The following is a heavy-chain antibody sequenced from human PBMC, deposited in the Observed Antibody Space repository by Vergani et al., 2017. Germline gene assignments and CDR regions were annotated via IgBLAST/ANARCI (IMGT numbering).Heavy chain of an antibody. V-gene: IGHV4-39*07. CDR3: ARVVGFYYYGSGSYYIRVAGGDYCYYMDV. D-gene: IGHD3-10*01. Sequence: QVQLQESGPGLVKPSETLSLTCTVSNDSVSNTFYYWGWIRQTPGKGLEWIGSIYYSGSTYYNPSLESRVTMSVDTSKSQFSLKLSAVTAADTAVYYCARVVGFYYYGSGSYYIRVAGGDYCYYMDVWGKGTTVTVSS. CDR1: NDSVSNTFYY. J-gene: IGHJ6*03. CDR2: IYYSGST.